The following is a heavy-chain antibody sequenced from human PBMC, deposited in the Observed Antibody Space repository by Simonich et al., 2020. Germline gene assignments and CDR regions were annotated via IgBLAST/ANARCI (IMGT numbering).Heavy chain of an antibody. D-gene: IGHD7-27*01. CDR2: ISYDRSNK. V-gene: IGHV3-30*07. CDR1: GLPFSSYV. Sequence: QVQLVEFGGGVVQPGRSLRLSCAASGLPFSSYVMHWVRQAPGKGLDGVAVISYDRSNKYYANSVKGQFTISRDNSKNTLYLQMNSLRAEDTAVYYCARDRNWGWFDPWGQGTLVTVSS. J-gene: IGHJ5*02. CDR3: ARDRNWGWFDP.